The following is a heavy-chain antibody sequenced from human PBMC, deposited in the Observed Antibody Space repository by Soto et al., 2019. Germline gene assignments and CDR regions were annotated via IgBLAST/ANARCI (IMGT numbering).Heavy chain of an antibody. CDR1: GYTFTSYA. CDR3: ARELSYYDFWSGYYTAYYFDY. J-gene: IGHJ4*02. Sequence: ASVKVSCKASGYTFTSYAMHWVRQAPGQRLEWMGWINAGNGNTKYSQKFQGRVTITRDTSASTAYMELSSLRSEDTAVYYCARELSYYDFWSGYYTAYYFDYWGQGTLVTVSS. V-gene: IGHV1-3*01. CDR2: INAGNGNT. D-gene: IGHD3-3*01.